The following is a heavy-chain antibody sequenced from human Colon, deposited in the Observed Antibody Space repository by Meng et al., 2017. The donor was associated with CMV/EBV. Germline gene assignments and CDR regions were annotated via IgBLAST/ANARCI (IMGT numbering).Heavy chain of an antibody. Sequence: GGSLRLSCAASGLTFTTYSMNWVRQAPGKGLEWLSYISAGSSIIYYADSVKGRFTVSRDNSKNSLYLQMNSLSADDTAIYYCVRDWGTDTRCGNDCLSHWGQGTLVTVSS. D-gene: IGHD2-21*01. CDR1: GLTFTTYS. J-gene: IGHJ4*02. V-gene: IGHV3-48*04. CDR3: VRDWGTDTRCGNDCLSH. CDR2: ISAGSSII.